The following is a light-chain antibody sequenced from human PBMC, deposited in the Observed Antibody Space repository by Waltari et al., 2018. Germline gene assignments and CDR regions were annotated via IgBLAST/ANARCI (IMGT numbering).Light chain of an antibody. CDR1: SAGVESYKL. CDR2: EVN. J-gene: IGLJ1*01. CDR3: CSYAGSATYV. V-gene: IGLV2-23*02. Sequence: SALTQPASDSWSPGQPITISCIGTSAGVESYKLVSWYQQHPGQAPKFLMFEVNKRPSGISDRFSGSKSGNTASLTISGLQAEDEADYYCCSYAGSATYVFGSGTRVTVL.